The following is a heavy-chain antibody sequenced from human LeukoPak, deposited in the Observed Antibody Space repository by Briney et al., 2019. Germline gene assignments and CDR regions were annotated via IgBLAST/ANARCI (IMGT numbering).Heavy chain of an antibody. CDR3: AREGGSIFGVAHPDY. J-gene: IGHJ4*02. CDR1: GGSISSYY. Sequence: PSETLSLTCAVSGGSISSYYWNWIRQPAGKGLEWIGRIYTSGSTNYNPSLKSRVTMSVDTPKNQFSLKLSSVTAADTAVYYCAREGGSIFGVAHPDYWGQGTLVTVSS. CDR2: IYTSGST. D-gene: IGHD3-3*01. V-gene: IGHV4-4*07.